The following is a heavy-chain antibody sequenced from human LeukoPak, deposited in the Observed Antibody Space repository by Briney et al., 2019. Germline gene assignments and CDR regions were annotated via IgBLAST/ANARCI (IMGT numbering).Heavy chain of an antibody. J-gene: IGHJ4*02. CDR1: GFTFNDYA. CDR2: ISGSGGRT. CDR3: AKDSLADIDY. Sequence: GGSLRLSCAASGFTFNDYARSWVRQAPGKGLEWVSAISGSGGRTYYADSVKGRFTISRDNSKNTLYLQMNSLRAEDTAVYYCAKDSLADIDYWGQGTLVTVSS. V-gene: IGHV3-23*01. D-gene: IGHD3-16*01.